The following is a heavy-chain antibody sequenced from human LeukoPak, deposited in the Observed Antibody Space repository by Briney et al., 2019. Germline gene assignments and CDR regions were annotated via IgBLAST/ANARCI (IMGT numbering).Heavy chain of an antibody. CDR1: GGTFSSYA. J-gene: IGHJ4*02. D-gene: IGHD5-24*01. CDR2: IIAIFGTA. V-gene: IGHV1-69*13. CDR3: AREDQSESEMATSGFDY. Sequence: SVKVSCKASGGTFSSYAISWVRQAPGQGLEWMGGIIAIFGTANYAQKFQGRVTITADESTSTAYMELSSLRSEDTAVYYCAREDQSESEMATSGFDYWGQGTLVTVSS.